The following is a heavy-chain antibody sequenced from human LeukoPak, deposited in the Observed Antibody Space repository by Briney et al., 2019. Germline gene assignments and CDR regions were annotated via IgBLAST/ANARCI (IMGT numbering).Heavy chain of an antibody. D-gene: IGHD1-26*01. V-gene: IGHV4-34*01. CDR2: INHSGST. J-gene: IGHJ4*02. Sequence: SKTLSLTCAVYGGSFSGYYWSWIRQPPGKGLEWIGEINHSGSTNYNPSLKSRVTISVDTSKNQFSLKLSSVTAADTAVYYCARGRNGYSGSLRALVFGYWGQGTLVTVSS. CDR1: GGSFSGYY. CDR3: ARGRNGYSGSLRALVFGY.